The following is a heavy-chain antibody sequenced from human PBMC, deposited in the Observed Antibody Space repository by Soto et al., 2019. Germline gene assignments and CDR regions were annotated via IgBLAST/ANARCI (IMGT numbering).Heavy chain of an antibody. CDR1: GGTFSSYA. J-gene: IGHJ6*02. D-gene: IGHD3-16*02. Sequence: ASVKVSCKASGGTFSSYAISWVRQAPGQGLEWMGGIIPIFGTANYAQKFQGRVTITADESTSTAYMELSSLRSEDTAVYYCARGGRNQQKDYDYVWGSYLFRGGEGGDTMGSYYYYGMDVWGQGTTVTVSS. V-gene: IGHV1-69*13. CDR3: ARGGRNQQKDYDYVWGSYLFRGGEGGDTMGSYYYYGMDV. CDR2: IIPIFGTA.